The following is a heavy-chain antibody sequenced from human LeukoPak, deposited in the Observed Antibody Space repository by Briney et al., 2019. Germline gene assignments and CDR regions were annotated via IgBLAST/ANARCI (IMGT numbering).Heavy chain of an antibody. CDR2: ISSSSSYI. CDR3: ARKKRVVAATFGTLNDC. J-gene: IGHJ4*02. CDR1: GFTFSSYS. V-gene: IGHV3-21*01. D-gene: IGHD2-15*01. Sequence: GGSLRLSCAASGFTFSSYSMNWVRQAPGKGLEWVSSISSSSSYIYYADSVKGRFAISRDNAKNSLYLQMNSLRAEDTAVYSCARKKRVVAATFGTLNDCWGQGTLVTVSS.